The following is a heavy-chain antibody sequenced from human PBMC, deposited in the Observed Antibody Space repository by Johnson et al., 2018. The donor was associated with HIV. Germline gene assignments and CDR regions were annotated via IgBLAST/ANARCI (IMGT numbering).Heavy chain of an antibody. V-gene: IGHV3-7*01. CDR2: IKQDGSEK. Sequence: VRLVESGGGLVQPGGSLRLSCAASGFTFSSSWMHWVRQAPGKGLAWVANIKQDGSEKYSVDSVKGRFTISRDNAKNSVYLQMNSLRAEDTAVFYCARGALGDWVDAFDIWGQGTMVTVSS. CDR1: GFTFSSSW. CDR3: ARGALGDWVDAFDI. D-gene: IGHD3-16*01. J-gene: IGHJ3*02.